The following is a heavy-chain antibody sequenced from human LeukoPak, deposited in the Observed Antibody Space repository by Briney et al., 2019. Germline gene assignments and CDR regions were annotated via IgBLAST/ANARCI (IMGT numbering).Heavy chain of an antibody. CDR2: INHSGST. V-gene: IGHV4-34*01. CDR3: ARHRDYYDT. CDR1: GGSFSGYY. Sequence: SETLSLTCAVYGGSFSGYYWSWIRQPPGKGLEWIGEINHSGSTNYNPSLKSRVTISVDTSKNQFSLNLTSVTAADTAVYFCARHRDYYDTWGHGTLVTVSS. J-gene: IGHJ4*01. D-gene: IGHD3-22*01.